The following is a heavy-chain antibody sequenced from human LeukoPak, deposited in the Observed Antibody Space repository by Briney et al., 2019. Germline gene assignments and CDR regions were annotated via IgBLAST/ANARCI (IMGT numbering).Heavy chain of an antibody. V-gene: IGHV3-21*01. J-gene: IGHJ4*02. CDR3: ARVLSNWYEDY. Sequence: PGGSLRLSCAASGFTFSSYSLNWVRQVPGKGLEWVSSITTTFYTYYADSVKGRFTISRDNAKNSLYLQMSSLRAEDTAVYYCARVLSNWYEDYWGQGTLVTVSS. CDR2: ITTTFYT. CDR1: GFTFSSYS. D-gene: IGHD6-13*01.